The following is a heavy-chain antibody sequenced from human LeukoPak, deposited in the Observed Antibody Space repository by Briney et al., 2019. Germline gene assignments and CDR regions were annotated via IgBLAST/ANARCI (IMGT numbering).Heavy chain of an antibody. V-gene: IGHV4-34*01. Sequence: SETLSLTCTVSGGSISSYYWSWIRQPPGKGLEWIGEINHSGSTNYNPSLKSRVTISVDTSKNQFSLKLSSVTAADTAVYYCARGAVRVWYYYDSSGYNWFDPWGQGTLVTVSS. D-gene: IGHD3-22*01. CDR3: ARGAVRVWYYYDSSGYNWFDP. CDR2: INHSGST. CDR1: GGSISSYY. J-gene: IGHJ5*02.